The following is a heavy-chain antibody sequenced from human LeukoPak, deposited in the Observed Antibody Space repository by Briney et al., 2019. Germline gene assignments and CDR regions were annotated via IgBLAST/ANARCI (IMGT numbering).Heavy chain of an antibody. D-gene: IGHD4-17*01. J-gene: IGHJ4*02. CDR2: IYYSGST. CDR3: ASCLYGDYYYYFDY. CDR1: GGSISSGGYY. Sequence: SQTLSLTCAVSGGSISSGGYYWGWIRQPPGKGLEWIGSIYYSGSTYYNPSLKSRVTISVDTSKNQFSLKLSSVTAADTAVYYCASCLYGDYYYYFDYWGQGTLVTVSS. V-gene: IGHV4-39*07.